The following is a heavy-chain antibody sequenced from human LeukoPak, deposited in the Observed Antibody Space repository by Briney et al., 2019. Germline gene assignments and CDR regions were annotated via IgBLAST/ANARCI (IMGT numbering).Heavy chain of an antibody. CDR1: GFTFSDYH. CDR2: ISSSGSTI. D-gene: IGHD3-3*01. CDR3: ARDGGTYCDFWSGYSNYYYYYYMDV. J-gene: IGHJ6*03. V-gene: IGHV3-11*04. Sequence: GGSLRLSCAASGFTFSDYHMSWIRQAPGKGLEWVSYISSSGSTIYYADSVKGRFTISRDNAKNSLYLQMNSLRAEDTAVYYCARDGGTYCDFWSGYSNYYYYYYMDVWGKGTTVTVSS.